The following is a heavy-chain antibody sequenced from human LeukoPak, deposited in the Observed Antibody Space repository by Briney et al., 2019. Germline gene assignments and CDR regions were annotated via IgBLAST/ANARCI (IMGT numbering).Heavy chain of an antibody. D-gene: IGHD2-2*01. CDR1: GFTFSSYG. CDR3: ARGDQLLWTYYYYGMDV. J-gene: IGHJ6*04. V-gene: IGHV3-33*01. Sequence: PGGSLRLSCAASGFTFSSYGMHWVRQAPGKGLEWVAVIWYDGSNKYYADSVKGRFTISRDNSKNTLYLQMNSLRADDTAVYYCARGDQLLWTYYYYGMDVWCKGTTVTVSS. CDR2: IWYDGSNK.